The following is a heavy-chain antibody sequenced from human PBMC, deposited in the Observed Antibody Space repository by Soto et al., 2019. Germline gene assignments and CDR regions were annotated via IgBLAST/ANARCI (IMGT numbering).Heavy chain of an antibody. D-gene: IGHD3-3*01. CDR2: VDPEQGET. CDR3: TAPPPDFWSGFDH. J-gene: IGHJ4*02. V-gene: IGHV1-24*01. Sequence: ASVKVSCKVSGDTLTELSIRWVRQAPGKGRKGVGGVDPEQGETIYAQNFQGRVTMTGGTSTDTAYMELIGLTSADTAVFYRTAPPPDFWSGFDHWGQGTLVTVSS. CDR1: GDTLTELS.